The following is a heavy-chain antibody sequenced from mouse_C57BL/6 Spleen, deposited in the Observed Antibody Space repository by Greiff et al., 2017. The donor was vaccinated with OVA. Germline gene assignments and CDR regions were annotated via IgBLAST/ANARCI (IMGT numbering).Heavy chain of an antibody. Sequence: QVQLQQPGAELVRPGSSVKLSCKASGYTFTSYWMHWVKQRPIQGLEWIGNIDPSDSETHYNQKFKDKATLTVDKSSSTAYMQLSSLTSEDSAVYYCARSRPGYGGVDYWGQGTTLTVSS. CDR2: IDPSDSET. V-gene: IGHV1-52*01. CDR3: ARSRPGYGGVDY. D-gene: IGHD2-2*01. CDR1: GYTFTSYW. J-gene: IGHJ2*01.